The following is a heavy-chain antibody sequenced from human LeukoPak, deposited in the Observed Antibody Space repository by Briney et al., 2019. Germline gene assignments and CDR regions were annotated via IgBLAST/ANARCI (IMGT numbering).Heavy chain of an antibody. CDR3: ARTPPRDGYNSDPYSFDY. D-gene: IGHD5-24*01. CDR2: IYYSGST. CDR1: GGSISSGDYY. V-gene: IGHV4-30-4*01. J-gene: IGHJ4*02. Sequence: SETLSLTCTVSGGSISSGDYYWSWTRQPPGKGLEWIGYIYYSGSTYYNPSLKSTVTISVDTSKNQFSLKLSSVTAADTAVYYCARTPPRDGYNSDPYSFDYWGQGTLVTVSS.